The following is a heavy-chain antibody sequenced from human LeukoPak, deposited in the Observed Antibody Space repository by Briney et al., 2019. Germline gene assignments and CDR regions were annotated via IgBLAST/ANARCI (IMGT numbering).Heavy chain of an antibody. CDR3: ARGLDGPQPYYYYYMDV. Sequence: ASVKVSCKASGYTFTGYYMHWVRQAPGQGLEWMGWINPSSGGTNYAQKFQGRVTMTRNTSISTAYMELSSLRSEDTAVYYCARGLDGPQPYYYYYMDVWGKGTTVTISS. CDR2: INPSSGGT. J-gene: IGHJ6*03. V-gene: IGHV1-2*02. CDR1: GYTFTGYY.